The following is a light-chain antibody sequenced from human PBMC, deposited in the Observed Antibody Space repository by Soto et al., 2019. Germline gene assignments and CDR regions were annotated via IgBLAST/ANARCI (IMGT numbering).Light chain of an antibody. V-gene: IGKV3-15*01. Sequence: EIVMTQSPATLSVSPGERDTLSCRASQSVSSKLAWYQQKPGQAPRLLIHGASTRATGIPARFSGSGSGTEFTLTISSLQSEDFAVYYCQQYNNWSWTFGQGTKVDIK. CDR1: QSVSSK. CDR3: QQYNNWSWT. CDR2: GAS. J-gene: IGKJ1*01.